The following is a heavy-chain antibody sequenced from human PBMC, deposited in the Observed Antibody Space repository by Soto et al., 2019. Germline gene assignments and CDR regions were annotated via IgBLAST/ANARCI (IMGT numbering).Heavy chain of an antibody. J-gene: IGHJ4*02. CDR3: AVSWLPMSS. Sequence: GGSLSLSCAVSGVCFSNYWLHWVRQAPGKGLVWVSRISPDGRTTTYADSVKGRFTISRDNAKSTLYLQMNSLTVEDGAVYYCAVSWLPMSSWGPGTLVTVSS. CDR2: ISPDGRTT. V-gene: IGHV3-74*01. D-gene: IGHD5-12*01. CDR1: GVCFSNYW.